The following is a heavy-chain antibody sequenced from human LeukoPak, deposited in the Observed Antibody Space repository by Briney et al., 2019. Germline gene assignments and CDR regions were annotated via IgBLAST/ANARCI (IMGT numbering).Heavy chain of an antibody. Sequence: GGPLRLSCAASGFTVSDNYMSWVRQAPGKGLEWVSLIYGGGTADFADSVKGRFTISRDSSKNTLSLQLSSLRPEDTAVYFCAGGTDFWSGYSFDSWGQGALVTDSS. CDR1: GFTVSDNY. J-gene: IGHJ4*02. CDR2: IYGGGTA. V-gene: IGHV3-53*01. CDR3: AGGTDFWSGYSFDS. D-gene: IGHD3-3*01.